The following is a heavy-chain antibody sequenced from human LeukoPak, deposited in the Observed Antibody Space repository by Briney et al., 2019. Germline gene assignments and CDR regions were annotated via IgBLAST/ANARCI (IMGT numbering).Heavy chain of an antibody. D-gene: IGHD6-13*01. J-gene: IGHJ5*02. CDR3: ARAAAAAATGWHYWFDP. V-gene: IGHV6-1*01. CDR1: GDSVSSNSAA. CDR2: TYYRSKWYN. Sequence: SQTLSLTRAISGDSVSSNSAAWNWIRQSPSRGLEWLGRTYYRSKWYNDCAVSVKSRITINPDTSKNQFSLQLNSVTPEDTAVYYCARAAAAAATGWHYWFDPWGQGTLVTVSS.